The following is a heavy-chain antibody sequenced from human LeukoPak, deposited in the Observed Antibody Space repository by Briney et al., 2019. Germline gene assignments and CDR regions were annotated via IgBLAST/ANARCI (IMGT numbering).Heavy chain of an antibody. J-gene: IGHJ2*01. CDR3: ARGLGSGWYRALNGLVFDL. D-gene: IGHD6-19*01. CDR1: GGSFSGYY. CDR2: INHSGST. V-gene: IGHV4-34*01. Sequence: SETLSFTGAGYGGSFSGYYWSWIRPPPGKGLEWIGEINHSGSTNYNQSLKSRVTISVDTSKNQFSLQLSSVTAADTAVYYSARGLGSGWYRALNGLVFDLWGRGTLVTVSS.